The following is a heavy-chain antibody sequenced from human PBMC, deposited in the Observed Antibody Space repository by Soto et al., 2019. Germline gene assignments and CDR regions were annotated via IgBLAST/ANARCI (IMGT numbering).Heavy chain of an antibody. CDR2: INSDGSIT. J-gene: IGHJ4*02. Sequence: PGGSLRLSCAASGFSFSSYWMNWVRQVPGKGLVWVSRINSDGSITVYADSVKGRFTISRDNAKNTLYLQMNSLRAEDTAVYYCARDLGYCTNGVCSSWGQGTLVTVSS. CDR1: GFSFSSYW. V-gene: IGHV3-74*01. CDR3: ARDLGYCTNGVCSS. D-gene: IGHD2-8*01.